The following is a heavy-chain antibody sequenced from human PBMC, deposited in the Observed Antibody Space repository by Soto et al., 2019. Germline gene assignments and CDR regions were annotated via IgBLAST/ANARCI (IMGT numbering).Heavy chain of an antibody. D-gene: IGHD3-16*01. V-gene: IGHV4-31*03. CDR3: ARGTVNDSA. Sequence: SEALSLTCTVSGGSISGGAYYWSWIRQHPGKGLEWIGYIFYTGSTFYNPSLKSRVTISVDTSKNQFSLKLSSVTAADTAVYYCARGTVNDSACGQGTLVTVSS. CDR2: IFYTGST. CDR1: GGSISGGAYY. J-gene: IGHJ5*01.